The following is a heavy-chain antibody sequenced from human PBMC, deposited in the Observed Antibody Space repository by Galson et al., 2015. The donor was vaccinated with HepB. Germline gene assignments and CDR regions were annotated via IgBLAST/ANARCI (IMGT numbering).Heavy chain of an antibody. CDR3: ARGSLVGVVGCSRTNWFDP. J-gene: IGHJ5*02. V-gene: IGHV1-18*01. D-gene: IGHD2-15*01. CDR2: ISPYNRDN. Sequence: SVKVSCKASGYTFSTYSITWVRQAPGKGLEWMGWISPYNRDNNYERKFQGRVTMTTDTFTSTAFMELRSLRSDDTAVYYCARGSLVGVVGCSRTNWFDPWGQGTLVTVSS. CDR1: GYTFSTYS.